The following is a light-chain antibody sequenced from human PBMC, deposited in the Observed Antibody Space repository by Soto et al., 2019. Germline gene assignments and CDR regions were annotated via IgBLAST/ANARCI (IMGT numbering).Light chain of an antibody. Sequence: QSALTQPASVSGSPXXXXTISCTGTSSDIGSYKFVSWYQQHAGKAPKLMTYEGSKRPSGVSDRFSASKSGNTASLTISGLQADDEADYYCCSHAGDHVVFGGGTKLTVL. CDR3: CSHAGDHVV. V-gene: IGLV2-23*01. J-gene: IGLJ2*01. CDR2: EGS. CDR1: SSDIGSYKF.